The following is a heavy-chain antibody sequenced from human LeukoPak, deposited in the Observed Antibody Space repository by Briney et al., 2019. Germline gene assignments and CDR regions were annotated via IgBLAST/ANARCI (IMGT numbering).Heavy chain of an antibody. Sequence: ASVKVFCKASGYTFTGYYMHWVRQAPGQGLEWMGWINPNSGGTNYAQKFQGRVTMTRDTSISTAYMELSRLRSDDTAVYYCARAVVATANDGYWGQGTLVTVSS. CDR3: ARAVVATANDGY. J-gene: IGHJ4*02. D-gene: IGHD5-12*01. V-gene: IGHV1-2*02. CDR2: INPNSGGT. CDR1: GYTFTGYY.